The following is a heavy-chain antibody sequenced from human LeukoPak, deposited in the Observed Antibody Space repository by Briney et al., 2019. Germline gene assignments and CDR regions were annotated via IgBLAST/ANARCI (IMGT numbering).Heavy chain of an antibody. Sequence: PGGSLRLSCAASGFTFSDYYMSWIRQAPGKGLEWVSYISSSGSTIYYADSVKGRFTISRDNAKNSLYLQMNSLRAEDTAVYYCARDDGQYDYYDSSGYYYVPGVSHYYGMDVWGQGTTVTVSS. V-gene: IGHV3-11*01. J-gene: IGHJ6*02. CDR3: ARDDGQYDYYDSSGYYYVPGVSHYYGMDV. CDR1: GFTFSDYY. D-gene: IGHD3-22*01. CDR2: ISSSGSTI.